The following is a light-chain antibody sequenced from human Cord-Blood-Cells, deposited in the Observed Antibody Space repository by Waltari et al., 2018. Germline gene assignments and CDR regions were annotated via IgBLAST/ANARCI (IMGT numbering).Light chain of an antibody. CDR2: AAS. V-gene: IGKV1-39*01. J-gene: IGKJ4*01. CDR3: QQSYSTPPLT. Sequence: DIQMTQSPSSLSAYVGDRVTITCRASQSISSYLNWYQQKPGKAPKLLIDAASSLQSGVPSRFSGSGSGTDFTLTISSLQPEDFATYYCQQSYSTPPLTFGGGTKVEIK. CDR1: QSISSY.